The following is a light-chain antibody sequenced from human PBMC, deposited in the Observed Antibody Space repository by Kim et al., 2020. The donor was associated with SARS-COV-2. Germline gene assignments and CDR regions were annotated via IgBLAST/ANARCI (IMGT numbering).Light chain of an antibody. CDR1: QSVGNS. Sequence: EIVLTQSPATLSLSPGERATLSCRASQSVGNSLAWFQQKPGQAPRLLIFETSNRATGIPARFSGSGSGTAFPLTISSLEPEDFAVYYCQQRYNGPLTFGGGTKLEI. CDR2: ETS. V-gene: IGKV3-11*01. CDR3: QQRYNGPLT. J-gene: IGKJ4*01.